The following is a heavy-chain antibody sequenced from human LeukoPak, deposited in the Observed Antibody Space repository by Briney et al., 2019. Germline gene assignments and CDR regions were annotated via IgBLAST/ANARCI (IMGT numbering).Heavy chain of an antibody. V-gene: IGHV1-18*01. CDR1: GYTFNKYG. J-gene: IGHJ3*02. Sequence: ASVRVSCKASGYTFNKYGISWLRQAPGQGLEWMGWSSTYNGDTKSAQKLQGRVTMTTDTPTSTAYIELRSLRSDDTAMYYCARDRSGSLLAFDIWGQGTMVTVSS. D-gene: IGHD3-10*01. CDR2: SSTYNGDT. CDR3: ARDRSGSLLAFDI.